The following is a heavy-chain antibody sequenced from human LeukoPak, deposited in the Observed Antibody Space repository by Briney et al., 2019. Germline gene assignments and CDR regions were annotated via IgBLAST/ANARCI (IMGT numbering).Heavy chain of an antibody. V-gene: IGHV3-64D*06. J-gene: IGHJ6*04. CDR1: GFTFSSYA. Sequence: AGGSLRLSCSAFGFTFSSYAMHWVRQAPGKGLEYVSAISSNGGSTYYADSVKGRFTISRDNSKNTLYLQMSSLRAEDTAVYYCVKELVDYYYYYGMDVWGKGTTVTVSS. CDR2: ISSNGGST. CDR3: VKELVDYYYYYGMDV.